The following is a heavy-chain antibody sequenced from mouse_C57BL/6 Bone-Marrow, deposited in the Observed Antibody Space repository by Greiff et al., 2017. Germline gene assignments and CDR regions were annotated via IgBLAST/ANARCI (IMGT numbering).Heavy chain of an antibody. D-gene: IGHD3-2*02. CDR1: GYTFTSYG. CDR2: IYPRSGNT. V-gene: IGHV1-81*01. J-gene: IGHJ2*01. Sequence: QVQLQRSGAELARPGASVKLSCKASGYTFTSYGISWVKQRTGQGLEWIGEIYPRSGNTYYNEKFKGKATLTADKSSSTAYMELRSLTSEDSAVYFCASPSPGQIRLRLSYWGQGTTLTVSS. CDR3: ASPSPGQIRLRLSY.